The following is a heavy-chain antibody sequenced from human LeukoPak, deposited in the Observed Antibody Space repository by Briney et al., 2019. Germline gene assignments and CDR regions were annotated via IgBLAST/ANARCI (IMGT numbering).Heavy chain of an antibody. D-gene: IGHD2-15*01. V-gene: IGHV3-23*01. CDR3: AKTGFSDALDI. CDR1: GFTFNSYA. Sequence: PGGSLRLSCAASGFTFNSYALNWVRQAPGKGLEWVSAIGGSGGRTYYADSVKGRVTISRDNSKNTLYLEMNSLRAEDTAVYYCAKTGFSDALDIWGQGTMVTVSS. CDR2: IGGSGGRT. J-gene: IGHJ3*02.